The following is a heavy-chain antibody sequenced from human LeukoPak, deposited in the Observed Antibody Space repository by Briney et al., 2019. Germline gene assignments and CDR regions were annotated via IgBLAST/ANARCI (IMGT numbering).Heavy chain of an antibody. CDR2: ISAYNGNT. V-gene: IGHV1-18*01. Sequence: ASVKVSCKASGYTFTSYGISWVRQAPGQGLEWMGWISAYNGNTNYAQKLQGRVTMTTDTSTSTAYMELRSLRSDDTAVYYCVRDPNPYDRDNYYYYGMDVWGQGTTVTVSS. CDR3: VRDPNPYDRDNYYYYGMDV. CDR1: GYTFTSYG. J-gene: IGHJ6*02. D-gene: IGHD3-22*01.